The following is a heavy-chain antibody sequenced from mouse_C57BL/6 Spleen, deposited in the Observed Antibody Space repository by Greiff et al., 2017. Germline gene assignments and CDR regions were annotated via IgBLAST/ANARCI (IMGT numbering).Heavy chain of an antibody. CDR2: ISSGGDYI. V-gene: IGHV5-9-1*02. CDR1: GFTFSSYA. CDR3: TRDYYYCSSYWYFDV. J-gene: IGHJ1*03. D-gene: IGHD1-1*01. Sequence: EVKVVESGEGLVKPGGSLKLSCAASGFTFSSYAMSWVRQTPEKRLEWVAYISSGGDYIYYADTVKGRFTISRDNARNTLYLQMSSLKSEDTAMYYCTRDYYYCSSYWYFDVWGTGTTVTVSS.